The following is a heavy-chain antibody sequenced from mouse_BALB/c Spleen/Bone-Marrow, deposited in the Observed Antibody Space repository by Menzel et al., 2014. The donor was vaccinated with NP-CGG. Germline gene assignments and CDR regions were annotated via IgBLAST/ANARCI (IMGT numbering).Heavy chain of an antibody. CDR1: GYTFTEYI. D-gene: IGHD2-3*01. Sequence: QVQLQQSGAGLVKPGASVKLSCKASGYTFTEYIIHWVKQRSGQGLEWIGWFYPGSGSIKYNEKFKDKATLTADKSSSTVYMELSRLASEDSAVYFCARHEGGEMGFDYWGQGTTLTVSS. J-gene: IGHJ2*01. CDR2: FYPGSGSI. CDR3: ARHEGGEMGFDY. V-gene: IGHV1-62-2*01.